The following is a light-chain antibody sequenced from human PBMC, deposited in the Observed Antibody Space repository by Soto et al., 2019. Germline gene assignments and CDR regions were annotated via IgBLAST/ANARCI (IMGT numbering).Light chain of an antibody. Sequence: QSALTQPPSVSGAPGHRVTISCTGSSSNIGAGYDVHWYQQLPGTAPKLLIYNNNNRPSGVPDRFSGSRSGTSASLAITGLQAEDEADYYCQSYDSSLSGYVFGTGTKVTVL. CDR1: SSNIGAGYD. V-gene: IGLV1-40*01. CDR3: QSYDSSLSGYV. CDR2: NNN. J-gene: IGLJ1*01.